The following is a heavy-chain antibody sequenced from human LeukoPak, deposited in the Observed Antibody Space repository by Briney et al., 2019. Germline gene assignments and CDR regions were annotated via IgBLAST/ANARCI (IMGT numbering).Heavy chain of an antibody. D-gene: IGHD1-26*01. CDR3: ARENSGSYREFDY. Sequence: SETLSLTCTVSGGSISSYYWSWTRQPAGKGLEWIGRIYTSGSANYNASLKSRVSMSVDTSKNQFSLKLSSVTAADTAVFYCARENSGSYREFDYWGQGTLVTVSS. CDR1: GGSISSYY. J-gene: IGHJ4*02. V-gene: IGHV4-4*07. CDR2: IYTSGSA.